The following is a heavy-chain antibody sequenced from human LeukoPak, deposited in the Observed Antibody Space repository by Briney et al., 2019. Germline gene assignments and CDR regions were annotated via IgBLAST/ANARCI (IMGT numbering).Heavy chain of an antibody. Sequence: PGGSLRLSCAASGFTFSSYAMHWVRQAPGKGLEWVAVISYDGSNKYYADSVKGRFTISRDNSKNTLYLQMNSLRSEDTAVYYCARSIPIQPSPRYMSWFDPWGQGTLVTVSS. V-gene: IGHV3-30-3*01. J-gene: IGHJ5*02. CDR1: GFTFSSYA. D-gene: IGHD5-18*01. CDR2: ISYDGSNK. CDR3: ARSIPIQPSPRYMSWFDP.